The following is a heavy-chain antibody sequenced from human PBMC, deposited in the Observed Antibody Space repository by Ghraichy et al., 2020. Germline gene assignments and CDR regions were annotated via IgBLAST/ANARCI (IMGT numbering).Heavy chain of an antibody. J-gene: IGHJ4*02. V-gene: IGHV1-69*13. Sequence: SVKVSCKASGGTFNSYAISWVRQAPGQGLEWMGGIIPIFGTANYAQKFQGRVTITADESTSTAYMELSSLRSEDTAVYYCARGDPVRGVIFYFDYWGQGTLVTVSS. D-gene: IGHD3-10*01. CDR3: ARGDPVRGVIFYFDY. CDR1: GGTFNSYA. CDR2: IIPIFGTA.